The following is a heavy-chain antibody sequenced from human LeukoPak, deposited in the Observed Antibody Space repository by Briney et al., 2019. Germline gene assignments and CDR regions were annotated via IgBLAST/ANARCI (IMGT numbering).Heavy chain of an antibody. V-gene: IGHV1-2*02. CDR2: VNANSGGT. CDR3: ARSSRYDIWTGYPY. CDR1: GYTFTGYY. D-gene: IGHD3-9*01. J-gene: IGHJ4*02. Sequence: RASVKVSCKSSGYTFTGYYMRWVRQAPGQGLEWMGCVNANSGGTNYAQKFQGRVTMTRVTSISTAYMELSRLRSDDTAVYYCARSSRYDIWTGYPYWGQGTLVTVSP.